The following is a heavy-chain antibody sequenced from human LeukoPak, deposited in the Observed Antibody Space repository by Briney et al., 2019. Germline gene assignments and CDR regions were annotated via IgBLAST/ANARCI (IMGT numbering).Heavy chain of an antibody. CDR1: EFESTYFW. CDR3: ARVRTNTYGFDY. V-gene: IGHV3-7*01. D-gene: IGHD5-18*01. J-gene: IGHJ4*02. CDR2: INHDGSER. Sequence: GGSLRLSCVALEFESTYFWMTWVRRAPGKGLEWVANINHDGSERFYLDSVRGRFTISRDNAKNTLYLQMNSLRAEDTAVYYCARVRTNTYGFDYWGQGTLVTVSS.